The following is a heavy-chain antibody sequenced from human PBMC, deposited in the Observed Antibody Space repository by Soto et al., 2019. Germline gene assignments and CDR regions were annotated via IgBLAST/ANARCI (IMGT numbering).Heavy chain of an antibody. J-gene: IGHJ4*02. V-gene: IGHV5-51*01. Sequence: PGESLKISCKGSGYTFTNYWIGWVRLMPGKGLEWMGIIHPGDSDTRYSPSFQGRVTMSADKSISTAYLQWSSLQASDTAIFYCARRSPGSPHYYFDYWGLGTLVTVSS. CDR3: ARRSPGSPHYYFDY. CDR1: GYTFTNYW. D-gene: IGHD3-10*01. CDR2: IHPGDSDT.